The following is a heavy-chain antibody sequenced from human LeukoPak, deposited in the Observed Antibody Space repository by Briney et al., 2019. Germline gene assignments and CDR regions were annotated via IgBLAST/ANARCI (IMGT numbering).Heavy chain of an antibody. J-gene: IGHJ6*02. CDR2: IYYSGST. D-gene: IGHD3-3*01. V-gene: IGHV4-31*03. CDR1: GGSISSGGYY. CDR3: ARDLRITIFGVVQNGMDV. Sequence: SQTLSLTCTVSGGSISSGGYYWSWIRQHPGKGLEWIGYIYYSGSTYYNPSLKSRVTISVDTSKNQFSLKLSSVTAADTAVYYCARDLRITIFGVVQNGMDVWGQGTTVTVSS.